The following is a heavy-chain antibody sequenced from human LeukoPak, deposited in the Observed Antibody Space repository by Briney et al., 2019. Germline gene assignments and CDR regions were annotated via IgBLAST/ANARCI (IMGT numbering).Heavy chain of an antibody. Sequence: PGGSLRLSCAASGFTFSSYAMSWVRQAPGKGLEWVSAISGSGGSTYYADSVKGRFTISRDNSKNTLNLQMNSLRAEDTAVYYFAKGMLTVVTAAAFDYGGQGTRVSVSS. D-gene: IGHD2-2*01. CDR3: AKGMLTVVTAAAFDY. V-gene: IGHV3-23*01. J-gene: IGHJ4*02. CDR2: ISGSGGST. CDR1: GFTFSSYA.